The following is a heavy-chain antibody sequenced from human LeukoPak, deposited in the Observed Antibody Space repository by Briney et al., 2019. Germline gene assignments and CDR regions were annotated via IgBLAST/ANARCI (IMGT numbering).Heavy chain of an antibody. V-gene: IGHV3-23*01. CDR2: ISVSGGST. Sequence: PGGSLRLSCAASGFTFSSYAMSWVRQAPGKGLEWVSDISVSGGSTYYADSVKGRFTISRDNSKNTLYLQMNSLRAEDTAIYYCAKCITMIIDNFDYWGRGTLVTVSS. D-gene: IGHD3-22*01. CDR3: AKCITMIIDNFDY. CDR1: GFTFSSYA. J-gene: IGHJ4*02.